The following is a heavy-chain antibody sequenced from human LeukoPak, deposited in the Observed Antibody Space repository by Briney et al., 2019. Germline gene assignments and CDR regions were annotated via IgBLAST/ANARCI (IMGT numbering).Heavy chain of an antibody. J-gene: IGHJ4*02. CDR2: IYTGSTT. D-gene: IGHD2-15*01. V-gene: IGHV3-66*01. CDR1: GFTVSSSY. Sequence: PGGSLRLSCAASGFTVSSSYMSWVRQAPGKGLEWASVIYTGSTTYYADSVKGRFTISRDNSKNTLYLQMNSLRAEDTAVYYCARDLYSTTNYWGQGTLVTVSS. CDR3: ARDLYSTTNY.